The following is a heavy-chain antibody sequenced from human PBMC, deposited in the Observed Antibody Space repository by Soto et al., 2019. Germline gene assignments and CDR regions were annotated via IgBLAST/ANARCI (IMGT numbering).Heavy chain of an antibody. CDR2: IYYSGST. D-gene: IGHD2-21*02. Sequence: SETLSLTCTVSGDSITSNSYFWAWIRQPPGKGLEWIGSIYYSGSTYYNPSLKSRVTVSVDTSKNQFSLKLSSVTAADTAVYYCARHPSDFWFDPWGQGTLVTVSS. CDR1: GDSITSNSYF. V-gene: IGHV4-39*01. CDR3: ARHPSDFWFDP. J-gene: IGHJ5*02.